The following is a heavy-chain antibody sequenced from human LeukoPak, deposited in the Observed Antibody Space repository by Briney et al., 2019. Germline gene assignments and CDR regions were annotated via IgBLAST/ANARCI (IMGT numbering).Heavy chain of an antibody. CDR1: GFTFTNDW. D-gene: IGHD3-10*01. CDR3: ATDLGLTMIRGVIVH. Sequence: GRALRLSCAGSGFTFTNDWLTWVRQGPRQGLEGVGRIKSKCDGETTDYPAPGKGRFTMSRDDSKATLYLQMNSLKAEDTGVYYCATDLGLTMIRGVIVHWGQGALVTVSS. V-gene: IGHV3-15*01. CDR2: IKSKCDGETT. J-gene: IGHJ4*02.